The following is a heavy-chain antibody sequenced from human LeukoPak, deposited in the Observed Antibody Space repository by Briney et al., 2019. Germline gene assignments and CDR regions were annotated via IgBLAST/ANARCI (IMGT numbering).Heavy chain of an antibody. J-gene: IGHJ4*02. CDR2: IYTSGSA. CDR3: ARGDFDY. V-gene: IGHV4-4*07. CDR1: GVSISSYY. Sequence: PSESLSLTCTVSGVSISSYYCSSVRQPAGERLEWSGRIYTSGSATYNPSLKSLVTMSVATSKNQFSLKLSSVTTADTAVYYCARGDFDYWGQGTLVTVSS.